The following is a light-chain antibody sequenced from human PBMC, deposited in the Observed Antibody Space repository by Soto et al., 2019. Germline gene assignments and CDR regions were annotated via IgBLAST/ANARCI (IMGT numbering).Light chain of an antibody. J-gene: IGLJ1*01. CDR3: CSYAGSSTFYV. CDR2: EVS. CDR1: SSDVGSFNL. V-gene: IGLV2-23*02. Sequence: QSALTQPASVSGSPGQSITISCTGTSSDVGSFNLASWYQLHPGKAPKFMIYEVSKRPSGVSNRFSGSKSGNTASLTISGLQAEDEADYYCCSYAGSSTFYVFGTGTKVTVL.